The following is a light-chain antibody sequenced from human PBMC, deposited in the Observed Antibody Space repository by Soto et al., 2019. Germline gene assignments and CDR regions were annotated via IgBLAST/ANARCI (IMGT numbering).Light chain of an antibody. CDR1: SSNIGSNY. CDR3: AAWDDSLSGWV. V-gene: IGLV1-47*01. Sequence: QLVLTQPPSASGTPGQRVTISCSGSSSNIGSNYVYWYQQLPGTAPKLLIYRNNQRPSGVPDRFSGSKSGTSASLAISGLRSEDEADYYCAAWDDSLSGWVFGGGTKPTVL. J-gene: IGLJ3*02. CDR2: RNN.